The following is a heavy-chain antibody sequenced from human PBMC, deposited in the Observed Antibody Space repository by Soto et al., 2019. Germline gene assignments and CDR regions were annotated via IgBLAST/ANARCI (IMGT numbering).Heavy chain of an antibody. CDR3: ETLEVRGVIPYYGMDV. CDR2: ISWNSGSI. Sequence: PGGSLRLSCAASGFTFDDYAMHWVRQAPGKGLGWVSGISWNSGSIGYADSVKGRFTISRDNAKNSLYLQMNSLRAEDTALYYCETLEVRGVIPYYGMDVWGQGTTVTVSS. J-gene: IGHJ6*02. CDR1: GFTFDDYA. D-gene: IGHD3-10*01. V-gene: IGHV3-9*01.